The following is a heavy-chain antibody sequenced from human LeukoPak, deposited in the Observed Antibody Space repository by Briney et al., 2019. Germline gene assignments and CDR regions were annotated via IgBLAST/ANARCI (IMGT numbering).Heavy chain of an antibody. Sequence: GGSLKLSCAASGFTFSSYWMSWVRQAPGKGLEWVANIKQDGSEKYYVDSVKGRFTISRDNAKNSLYLQMNSLRAEDTAVYYCARDRVPFVVPAATFDYWGQGTLVTVSS. D-gene: IGHD2-2*01. V-gene: IGHV3-7*01. CDR1: GFTFSSYW. J-gene: IGHJ4*02. CDR2: IKQDGSEK. CDR3: ARDRVPFVVPAATFDY.